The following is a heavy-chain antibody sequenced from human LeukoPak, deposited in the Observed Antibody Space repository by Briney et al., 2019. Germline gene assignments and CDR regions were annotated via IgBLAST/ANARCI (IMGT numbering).Heavy chain of an antibody. V-gene: IGHV1-46*01. J-gene: IGHJ5*02. CDR3: ARVRSTVVTPFAGFDP. D-gene: IGHD4-23*01. CDR1: GYTFTNYY. Sequence: ASVKVSCKASGYTFTNYYMHWVRQAPGQGLEGMGIINPSGGSTSYAQKLQGRVTMTRDTSTSTVYMELSSLRSEDTAVYYCARVRSTVVTPFAGFDPWGQGTLVTVSS. CDR2: INPSGGST.